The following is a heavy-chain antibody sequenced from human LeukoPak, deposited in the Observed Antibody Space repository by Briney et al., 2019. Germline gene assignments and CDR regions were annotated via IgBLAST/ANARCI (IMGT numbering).Heavy chain of an antibody. Sequence: ASVKVSCKASGYTFSGYGFSWVRQAPGQGLEWMGWISAYSGNTKYAQKYQARVTLTTDTSTSTAYMELRSLRSDDTAVYYCAREDRQGGYSGYDDYWGQGTLVTVSS. CDR1: GYTFSGYG. CDR3: AREDRQGGYSGYDDY. J-gene: IGHJ4*02. V-gene: IGHV1-18*01. D-gene: IGHD5-12*01. CDR2: ISAYSGNT.